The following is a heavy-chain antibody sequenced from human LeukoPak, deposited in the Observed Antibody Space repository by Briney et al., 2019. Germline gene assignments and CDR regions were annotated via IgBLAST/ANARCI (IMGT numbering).Heavy chain of an antibody. V-gene: IGHV1-24*01. D-gene: IGHD2-2*02. J-gene: IGHJ6*02. CDR3: ATRTRCSSTSCYNWDYYGMDV. CDR1: GYTLTELS. CDR2: FDPEDGET. Sequence: ASVKVSCKVSGYTLTELSMHWVRQAPGKGLEWMGGFDPEDGETIYAQKLQGRVTMTEDTSTDTAYMELSSLRSEDTAVYYCATRTRCSSTSCYNWDYYGMDVWGQGTTVTVSS.